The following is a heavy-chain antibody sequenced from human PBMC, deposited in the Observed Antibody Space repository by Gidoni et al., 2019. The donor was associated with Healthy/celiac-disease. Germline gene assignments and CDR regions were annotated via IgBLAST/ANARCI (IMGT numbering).Heavy chain of an antibody. CDR2: IYYSGST. CDR1: GGSISSGGYY. J-gene: IGHJ4*02. V-gene: IGHV4-31*03. CDR3: ARALPSGWQTFDY. D-gene: IGHD6-19*01. Sequence: QVQLQESGPGLVKPSQTLSLTCTVPGGSISSGGYYWSWNRQHPGKGLEWIGYIYYSGSTYYNPSLKSRVTISVDTSKNQFSLKLSSVTAADTAVYYCARALPSGWQTFDYWGQGTLVTVSS.